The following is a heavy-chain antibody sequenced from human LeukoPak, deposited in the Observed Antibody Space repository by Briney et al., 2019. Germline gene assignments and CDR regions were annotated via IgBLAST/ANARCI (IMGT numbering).Heavy chain of an antibody. CDR1: GYTFTSYG. V-gene: IGHV1-18*01. Sequence: ASVKVSCKASGYTFTSYGISWVRQAPGQGLEWVGWISAYNGNTNYAQELQGRVTMTTDTSTSTAYMELRSLRSDDTAVYYCARDRAGYYGGHGMDVWGQGTTVTVSS. CDR3: ARDRAGYYGGHGMDV. CDR2: ISAYNGNT. D-gene: IGHD3-22*01. J-gene: IGHJ6*02.